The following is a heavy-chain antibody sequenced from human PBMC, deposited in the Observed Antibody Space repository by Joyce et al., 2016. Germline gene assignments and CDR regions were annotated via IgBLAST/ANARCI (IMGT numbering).Heavy chain of an antibody. Sequence: QVQLQESGPGLVKPSQTLSLTCRVSGGSISSGDYYWSWIRQPPGKGLEWIGYIYYTGSTYYHLSLKSRITMSVDTSKNQFSLKLSSVTAADTAVYYCARVTWFGDKGFDYWGQGTLVTVSS. J-gene: IGHJ4*02. CDR1: GGSISSGDYY. CDR2: IYYTGST. V-gene: IGHV4-30-4*01. D-gene: IGHD3-10*01. CDR3: ARVTWFGDKGFDY.